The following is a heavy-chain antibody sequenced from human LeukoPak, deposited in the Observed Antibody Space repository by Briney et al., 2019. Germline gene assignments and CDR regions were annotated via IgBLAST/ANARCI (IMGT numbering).Heavy chain of an antibody. CDR1: GFTFSSYG. J-gene: IGHJ6*03. D-gene: IGHD3-10*01. Sequence: LRLSCAASGFTFSSYGMHWVRQAPGKGLEWIGEINHSGSTNYNPSLKSRVTISVDTSKNQFSLKLSSVTAADTAVYYCARLRKLWFGELLSRRGYYYYYMDVWGKGTTVTISS. CDR3: ARLRKLWFGELLSRRGYYYYYMDV. V-gene: IGHV4-34*01. CDR2: INHSGST.